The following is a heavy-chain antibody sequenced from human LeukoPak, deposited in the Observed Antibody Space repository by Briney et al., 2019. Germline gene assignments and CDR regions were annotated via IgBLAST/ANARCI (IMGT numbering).Heavy chain of an antibody. J-gene: IGHJ4*02. CDR2: TYYRSKWYN. Sequence: SQTLSLTCAVSGDSVSSSSATWNWIRQSPSRGLEWLGRTYYRSKWYNDSAISVKSRIIINADTSKNQFSLHLNYVTPEDTAVYHCARGNPRYFDSWGQGTLVTVSS. V-gene: IGHV6-1*01. CDR3: ARGNPRYFDS. CDR1: GDSVSSSSAT.